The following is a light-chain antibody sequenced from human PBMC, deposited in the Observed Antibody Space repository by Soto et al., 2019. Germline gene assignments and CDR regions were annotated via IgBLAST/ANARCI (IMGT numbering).Light chain of an antibody. J-gene: IGKJ1*01. CDR2: WAS. V-gene: IGKV4-1*01. Sequence: DILMTQSPDSLAVSLGDRATINCKSSQSVLYSSNNKNYLAWYQQKPGQPPKLLIYWASTRESGVPDRFSGSGSGTDFTLPISSLQAEDVAVYYCQQYYSTLWTFGQGTKVDIK. CDR3: QQYYSTLWT. CDR1: QSVLYSSNNKNY.